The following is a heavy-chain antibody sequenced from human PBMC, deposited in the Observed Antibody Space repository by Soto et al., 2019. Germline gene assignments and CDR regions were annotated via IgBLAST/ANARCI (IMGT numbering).Heavy chain of an antibody. CDR1: GFTFSSYW. J-gene: IGHJ1*01. CDR2: IKQDGSEK. D-gene: IGHD3-9*01. CDR3: ARWGSGYDILTGYFGEYFQH. Sequence: EVQLVESGGGLVQPGGSLRLSCAASGFTFSSYWMSWVRQAPGKGLEWVANIKQDGSEKYYVDSVKGRFTISRDNDKNSLYLQMNSLRAEDTAVYYCARWGSGYDILTGYFGEYFQHWGQGTLVTVSS. V-gene: IGHV3-7*01.